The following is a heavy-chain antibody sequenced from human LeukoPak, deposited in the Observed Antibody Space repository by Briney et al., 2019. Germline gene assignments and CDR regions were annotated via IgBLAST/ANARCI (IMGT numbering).Heavy chain of an antibody. V-gene: IGHV3-30*18. CDR2: ISYDGSNK. CDR1: GFPFSRHG. CDR3: GKDMARIYYYGSGEIDY. Sequence: PGRSLRLSCAASGFPFSRHGMHWVRQVPGKGLEWLAVISYDGSNKAYADSVKGRFTISRDNSNNTLHLQMNSLRAEDTAVYYCGKDMARIYYYGSGEIDYWGQGTLATVSS. D-gene: IGHD3-10*01. J-gene: IGHJ4*02.